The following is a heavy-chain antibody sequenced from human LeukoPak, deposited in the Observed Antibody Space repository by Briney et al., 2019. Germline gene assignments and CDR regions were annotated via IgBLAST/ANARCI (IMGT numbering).Heavy chain of an antibody. CDR2: INYGGST. V-gene: IGHV4-39*07. D-gene: IGHD3-9*01. Sequence: PSETLSLTCTISGGSISSSSFYWGWIRQPPGKGLEWIGSINYGGSTSYNPSLKNRVTVSLDTSKTQFSLKLSSVTAADTAVYYCARSYSYDILTGPRYWFDPWGQGTLVTVSS. CDR3: ARSYSYDILTGPRYWFDP. CDR1: GGSISSSSFY. J-gene: IGHJ5*02.